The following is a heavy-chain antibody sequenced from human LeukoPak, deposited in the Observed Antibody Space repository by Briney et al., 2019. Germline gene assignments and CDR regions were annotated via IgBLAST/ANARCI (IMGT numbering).Heavy chain of an antibody. CDR1: GFTFSSYY. CDR3: ARDPYVSNFDY. Sequence: SGGSLRLSCAASGFTFSSYYMHWVRQAPGKCLEWVAVVHNDGDTKYFGDSVKGRFTISRDNSKNTLYLHMHSLRVEDTAVYYCARDPYVSNFDYWGQGTLVTVSS. V-gene: IGHV3-33*01. CDR2: VHNDGDTK. J-gene: IGHJ4*02. D-gene: IGHD3-10*02.